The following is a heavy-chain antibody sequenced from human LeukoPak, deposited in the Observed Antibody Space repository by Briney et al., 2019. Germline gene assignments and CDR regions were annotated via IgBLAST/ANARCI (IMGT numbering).Heavy chain of an antibody. CDR1: GYTFTSYG. CDR2: ISAYNGNT. Sequence: ASVKVSCKASGYTFTSYGISWVRQAPGQGLEGMGWISAYNGNTNYAQKLQGRVTMTTDTSTSTAYMELRSLRSDDTAVYYCARGNKYYYDSSGYPIDYWGQGTLVTVSS. CDR3: ARGNKYYYDSSGYPIDY. V-gene: IGHV1-18*01. D-gene: IGHD3-22*01. J-gene: IGHJ4*02.